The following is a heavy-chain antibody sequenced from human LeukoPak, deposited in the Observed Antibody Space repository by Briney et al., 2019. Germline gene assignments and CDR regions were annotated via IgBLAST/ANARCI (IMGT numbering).Heavy chain of an antibody. CDR1: GFIFSDYY. CDR3: AKKRDYFDY. J-gene: IGHJ4*02. CDR2: ISTSGNIM. Sequence: PGGSLRLSCAASGFIFSDYYMNWIRQAPGKGLEWVSYISTSGNIMHYADSVKGRFTISRDNAKKSVYLQMNSLRAEDTAVYYCAKKRDYFDYWGQGTLVTVSS. V-gene: IGHV3-11*01.